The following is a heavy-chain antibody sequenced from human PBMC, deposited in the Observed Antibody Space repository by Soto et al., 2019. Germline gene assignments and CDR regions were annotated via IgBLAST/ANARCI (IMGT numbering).Heavy chain of an antibody. CDR3: ARVSQYTPSPAGFDP. Sequence: SQTLSLTCAISGDSVSSNSAAWNCIRQSPSRGLEWLGRTYYRSKWYNDYAVSVKSRIIIKPDTSKNHFSLHLNSVTPEDTAVYYCARVSQYTPSPAGFDPWGQGTLVTVSS. CDR1: GDSVSSNSAA. J-gene: IGHJ5*02. D-gene: IGHD2-2*01. CDR2: TYYRSKWYN. V-gene: IGHV6-1*01.